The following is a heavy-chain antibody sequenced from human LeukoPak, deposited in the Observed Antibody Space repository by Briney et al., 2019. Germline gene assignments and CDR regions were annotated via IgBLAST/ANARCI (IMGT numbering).Heavy chain of an antibody. V-gene: IGHV3-48*04. D-gene: IGHD1-26*01. Sequence: GGSLRLSCAASGFTFSSYGMTWVRQAPGKGLEWVSYISSSSSTIYYADSVKGRFTISRDNAKNSLYLQMNSLRAEDTALYYCAREGGDPYLYSGPNDYWGQGTLVTVSS. CDR1: GFTFSSYG. CDR3: AREGGDPYLYSGPNDY. CDR2: ISSSSSTI. J-gene: IGHJ4*02.